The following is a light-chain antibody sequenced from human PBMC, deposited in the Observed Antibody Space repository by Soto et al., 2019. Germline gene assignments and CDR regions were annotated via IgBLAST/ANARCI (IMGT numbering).Light chain of an antibody. CDR3: QSYDSSLSGDV. CDR2: GNS. CDR1: RSNIGAGYD. V-gene: IGLV1-40*01. Sequence: QSVLTQPPSVSGAPGQRVTISCTGIRSNIGAGYDVHWYQQLPGTAPKLLIYGNSNRPSGVPDRFSGSKSGTSASLAITGLQAEDEADYYCQSYDSSLSGDVFGTGTKLTVL. J-gene: IGLJ1*01.